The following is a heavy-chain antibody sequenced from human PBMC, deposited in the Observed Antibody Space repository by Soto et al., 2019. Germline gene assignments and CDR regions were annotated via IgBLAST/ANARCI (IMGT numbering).Heavy chain of an antibody. D-gene: IGHD3-10*01. Sequence: QVQLVQSGAEVKKPGASVKVSCKASGYTFTSYGISWVRQAPGQGLEWMGWISAYNGNTNYAQKLQGRVSLTTDTSTRTADMELRSLRSDDTAVYYCARDFRGTWGDAFDIWGQGTMVTVSS. CDR1: GYTFTSYG. J-gene: IGHJ3*02. V-gene: IGHV1-18*01. CDR3: ARDFRGTWGDAFDI. CDR2: ISAYNGNT.